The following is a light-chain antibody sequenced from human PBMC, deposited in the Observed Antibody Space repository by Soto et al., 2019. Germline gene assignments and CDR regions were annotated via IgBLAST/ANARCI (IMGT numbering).Light chain of an antibody. Sequence: DIQMTQSPSSLSAFVGDRVTITCRASQTINGYLNWFQKKPGKAPKLLISAASSLQSGVPSRFSGSGSGTDFTLTISNVHPEDSATYYCQQSSNNMCSFGQGTKLEIK. J-gene: IGKJ2*04. CDR2: AAS. CDR3: QQSSNNMCS. V-gene: IGKV1-39*01. CDR1: QTINGY.